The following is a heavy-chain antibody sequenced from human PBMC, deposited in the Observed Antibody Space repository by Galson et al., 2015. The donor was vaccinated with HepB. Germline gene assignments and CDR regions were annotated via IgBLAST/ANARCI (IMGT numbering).Heavy chain of an antibody. V-gene: IGHV3-21*01. Sequence: SLRLSCAASGFTFSSYSMNWIRQPPGKGLEWVPSISTSNSYIFYADSLKGRFTISRDNAKHSLYLQMNSLRAEDTAVYYCARGPRGYSSRRSENYGMDVWGQGTTVTVSS. D-gene: IGHD6-13*01. J-gene: IGHJ6*02. CDR2: ISTSNSYI. CDR1: GFTFSSYS. CDR3: ARGPRGYSSRRSENYGMDV.